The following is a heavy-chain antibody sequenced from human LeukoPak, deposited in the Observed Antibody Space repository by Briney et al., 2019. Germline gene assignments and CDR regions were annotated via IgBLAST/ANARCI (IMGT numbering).Heavy chain of an antibody. CDR3: ARAPRPFDNSDYYFDY. CDR1: GVTVNYDF. V-gene: IGHV3-53*01. CDR2: IYSDSSA. Sequence: GGSLRLSCAASGVTVNYDFMSWVRQAPRKGLEWVSVIYSDSSADYADSVKGRFTISRDDAQNTLYLQMNSLRAGDTAVYYCARAPRPFDNSDYYFDYWGQGSLVTVSS. D-gene: IGHD3-22*01. J-gene: IGHJ4*02.